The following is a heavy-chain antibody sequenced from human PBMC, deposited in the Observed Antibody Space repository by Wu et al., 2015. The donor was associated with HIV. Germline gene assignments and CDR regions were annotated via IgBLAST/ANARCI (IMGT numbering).Heavy chain of an antibody. CDR1: GGNFKKYT. V-gene: IGHV1-69*05. CDR2: IVPILGIP. J-gene: IGHJ3*01. CDR3: VSIVKLSVKVLIS. Sequence: QVQLVQSGAEVKKPGSSVRVSCKASGGNFKKYTINWARQAPGQGLEWVGGIVPILGIPDYAEKFQGRVTIYTDESATTGYMELNTLRFEDTAIYYCVSIVKLSVKVLISWGQGTSGHRLF. D-gene: IGHD3-16*02.